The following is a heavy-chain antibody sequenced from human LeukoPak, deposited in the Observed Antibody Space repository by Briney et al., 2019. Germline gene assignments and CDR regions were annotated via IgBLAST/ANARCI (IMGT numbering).Heavy chain of an antibody. Sequence: GGSLRLSCAASGFTFSSYAMSWVRQAPGKGLEWVSSISSSSSYIYYADSVKGRFTISRDNAKNSLYLQMNSLRAEDTAVYYCARVLTGTTYYFDYWGQGTLVTVSS. CDR3: ARVLTGTTYYFDY. J-gene: IGHJ4*02. V-gene: IGHV3-21*01. D-gene: IGHD1-20*01. CDR2: ISSSSSYI. CDR1: GFTFSSYA.